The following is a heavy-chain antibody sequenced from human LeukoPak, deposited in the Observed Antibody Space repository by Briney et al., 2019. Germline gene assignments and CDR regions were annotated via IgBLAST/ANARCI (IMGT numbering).Heavy chain of an antibody. CDR3: ARAPGYSSGWYPFDY. D-gene: IGHD6-19*01. J-gene: IGHJ4*02. Sequence: GSLRLSCAASGFTFDDYGMSWVRQAPGKGLEWVSGINWNGGSTGYADSVKGRFTISRDNAKNSLYLQMNSLRAEDTALYYCARAPGYSSGWYPFDYWGQGTLVTVSS. CDR2: INWNGGST. V-gene: IGHV3-20*04. CDR1: GFTFDDYG.